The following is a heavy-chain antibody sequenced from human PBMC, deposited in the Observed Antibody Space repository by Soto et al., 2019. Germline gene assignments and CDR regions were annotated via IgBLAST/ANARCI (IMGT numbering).Heavy chain of an antibody. D-gene: IGHD1-1*01. CDR1: GFTFSSYT. CDR3: PAPIQLPYP. Sequence: GGSLRLSCAASGFTFSSYTMNWVRQAPGKGLEWVSCITSSSTYIYYADSVRGRFTISRDDAKNSLYLQMNSLRVEVTAVYYCPAPIQLPYPWGQGTLVTVSS. V-gene: IGHV3-21*04. CDR2: ITSSSTYI. J-gene: IGHJ5*02.